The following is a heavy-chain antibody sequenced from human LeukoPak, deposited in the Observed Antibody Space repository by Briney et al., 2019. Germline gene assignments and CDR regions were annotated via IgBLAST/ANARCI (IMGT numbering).Heavy chain of an antibody. CDR1: GFTFSSYA. V-gene: IGHV3-23*01. Sequence: GGSLRLSCAASGFTFSSYAMSWVRQAPGKGLEWVSAISGSGGSTYYADSVKGRFTISRDNSKNTLYLQMNSLRAEDTAVYYCAKAGIVVVPAAIQYYYYYYMDVWGKGTTVTISS. D-gene: IGHD2-2*01. J-gene: IGHJ6*03. CDR2: ISGSGGST. CDR3: AKAGIVVVPAAIQYYYYYYMDV.